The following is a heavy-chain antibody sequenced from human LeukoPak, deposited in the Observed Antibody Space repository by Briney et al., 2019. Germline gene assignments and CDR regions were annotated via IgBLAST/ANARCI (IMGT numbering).Heavy chain of an antibody. CDR1: GYTLTELS. J-gene: IGHJ5*02. CDR2: IIPIFGTA. Sequence: SVKVSCKVSGYTLTELSMHWVRQAPGQGLEWMGGIIPIFGTANYAQKFQGRVTITADKSTSTAYMELSSLRSEDTTVYYCARQPSYGENWFDPWGQGTLVTVSS. D-gene: IGHD4-17*01. V-gene: IGHV1-69*06. CDR3: ARQPSYGENWFDP.